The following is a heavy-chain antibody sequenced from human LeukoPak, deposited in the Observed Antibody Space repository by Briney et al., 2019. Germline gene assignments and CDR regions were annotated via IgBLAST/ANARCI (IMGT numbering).Heavy chain of an antibody. V-gene: IGHV3-64D*09. Sequence: PGGSLRLSGSASGFAFSAFDMHWVRQAPGKGLEYLSGISSDGGRPYYADSVKGRFTISRDNARNTLYLQMSSLRDEDPAVYYYVKIGRDWGQGTLVTVSS. CDR1: GFAFSAFD. CDR3: VKIGRD. D-gene: IGHD1-26*01. J-gene: IGHJ4*02. CDR2: ISSDGGRP.